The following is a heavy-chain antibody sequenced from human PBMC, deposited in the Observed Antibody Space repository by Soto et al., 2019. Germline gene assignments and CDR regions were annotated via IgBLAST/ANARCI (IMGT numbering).Heavy chain of an antibody. V-gene: IGHV4-39*01. CDR1: GGSISSSSYY. D-gene: IGHD5-12*01. CDR2: IYYSGST. CDR3: ARLGSGYAEDY. J-gene: IGHJ4*02. Sequence: QLQLQESGPGLVKPSETLSLTCTVSGGSISSSSYYWGWIRQPPGKGLEWIGSIYYSGSTYYNPSLKSRVTISVDTSKNQFSLKLSSVTAADTAVYYCARLGSGYAEDYWGQGTLVTVSS.